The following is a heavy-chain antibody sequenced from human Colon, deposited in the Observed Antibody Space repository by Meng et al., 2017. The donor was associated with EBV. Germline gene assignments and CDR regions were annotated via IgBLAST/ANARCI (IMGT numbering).Heavy chain of an antibody. V-gene: IGHV7-4-1*02. J-gene: IGHJ4*02. CDR3: ARLYCSGGSCYTIDY. CDR1: GYTFTSYA. D-gene: IGHD2-15*01. CDR2: INTNTGNP. Sequence: QGQRGQSGSDVKKPGASVKVSWKASGYTFTSYAMNWVRQAPGQGLEWMGWINTNTGNPTYAQGFTGRFVFSLDTSVSTAYLQISSLKAADTAVYYCARLYCSGGSCYTIDYWGQGTLVTVSS.